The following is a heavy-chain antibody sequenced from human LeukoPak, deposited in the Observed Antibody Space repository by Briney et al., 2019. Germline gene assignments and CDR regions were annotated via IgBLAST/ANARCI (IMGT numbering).Heavy chain of an antibody. V-gene: IGHV4-39*01. CDR3: AXRNVVAKYFQH. D-gene: IGHD2-15*01. J-gene: IGHJ1*01. CDR2: IYYSGST. Sequence: PSETLSLTCTVSGGSISSSSYYWGWLRQPPGRGLEWSGSIYYSGSTYYNPSLKSRVTISVNTSKNQFALKLSSVTAADTAVYFCAXRNVVAKYFQHWGQGTLVTVSS. CDR1: GGSISSSSYY.